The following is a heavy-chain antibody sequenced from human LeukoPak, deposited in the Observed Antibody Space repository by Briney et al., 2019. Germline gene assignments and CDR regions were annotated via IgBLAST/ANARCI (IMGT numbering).Heavy chain of an antibody. D-gene: IGHD6-13*01. Sequence: ASVKVSCKASGYPFTSYGISWVRQAPGQGLEWMGWISAYNGDTNYAQKLQGRVTMATDRSTSTVYMELSRLRSDDTAVYYCARDRDSSSYDAFDIWGQGTMVTVSS. V-gene: IGHV1-18*01. CDR2: ISAYNGDT. CDR3: ARDRDSSSYDAFDI. CDR1: GYPFTSYG. J-gene: IGHJ3*02.